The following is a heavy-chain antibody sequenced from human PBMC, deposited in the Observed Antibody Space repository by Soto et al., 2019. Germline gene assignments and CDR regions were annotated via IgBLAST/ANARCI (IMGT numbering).Heavy chain of an antibody. V-gene: IGHV4-34*01. CDR3: ARLGGIVDTGTWIQ. D-gene: IGHD1-1*01. CDR1: GWSFSGYY. J-gene: IGHJ4*02. CDR2: INHSGST. Sequence: SESLSLTCSVYGWSFSGYYWSWIRQPPGKGLEWIGEINHSGSTNYNPSFQGQVTISADKSSNTVHLQWRSLKASDTAIYYCARLGGIVDTGTWIQWGQGTPVTVSS.